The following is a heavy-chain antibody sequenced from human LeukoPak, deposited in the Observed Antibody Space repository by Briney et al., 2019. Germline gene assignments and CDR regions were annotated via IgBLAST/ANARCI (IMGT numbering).Heavy chain of an antibody. Sequence: SETLSLTCTVSAGSLSSGSYYWTWIRQPAGKGLEWIGRIYTTGSTHYNPSLKSRVTITVDTSKNQFSLKLSSVTAADTAVYYCARDSGSYHYFDYWGQGTLVTVSS. V-gene: IGHV4-61*02. CDR2: IYTTGST. CDR3: ARDSGSYHYFDY. J-gene: IGHJ4*02. CDR1: AGSLSSGSYY. D-gene: IGHD1-26*01.